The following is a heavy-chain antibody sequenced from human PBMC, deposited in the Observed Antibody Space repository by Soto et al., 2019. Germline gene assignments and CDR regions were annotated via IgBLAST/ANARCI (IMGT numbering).Heavy chain of an antibody. CDR2: IKSKTDGGTT. D-gene: IGHD3-3*01. CDR1: GFTFSNAW. V-gene: IGHV3-15*07. J-gene: IGHJ6*02. Sequence: GGSLRLSCAASGFTFSNAWMNWVRQAPGKGLEWVGRIKSKTDGGTTDYAAPVKGRFTISRDDSKNTLYLQMNSLKTEDTAVYYCTTFRDFWSGYYGPSYYYYGMDVWGQGTTVTV. CDR3: TTFRDFWSGYYGPSYYYYGMDV.